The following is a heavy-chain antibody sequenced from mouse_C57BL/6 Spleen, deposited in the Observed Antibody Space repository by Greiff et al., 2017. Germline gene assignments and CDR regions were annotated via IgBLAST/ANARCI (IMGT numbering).Heavy chain of an antibody. CDR1: GYAFSSSW. CDR3: ARTGTAVYWYFDV. V-gene: IGHV1-82*01. CDR2: IYPGDGDT. D-gene: IGHD4-1*01. Sequence: QVQLKESGPELVKPGASVKISCKASGYAFSSSWMNWVKQRPGKGLEWIGRIYPGDGDTNYNGKFKGKATLTADKSSSTAYMQLSSLTSEDSAVYFCARTGTAVYWYFDVWGTGTTVTVSS. J-gene: IGHJ1*03.